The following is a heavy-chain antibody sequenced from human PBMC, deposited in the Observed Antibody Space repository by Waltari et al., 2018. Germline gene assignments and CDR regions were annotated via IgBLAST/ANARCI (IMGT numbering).Heavy chain of an antibody. D-gene: IGHD3-22*01. V-gene: IGHV3-30*02. CDR2: IRYDGSNK. J-gene: IGHJ4*02. Sequence: QVQLVESGGGVVQPGGSLRLSCAASGFTFSSYGMNWVRQAPGKGLEWVAFIRYDGSNKYYADSVKGRFTISRDNSKNTLYLQMNSLRAEDTAVYYCAKDSGMIVVANHQEGYWGQGTLVTVSS. CDR1: GFTFSSYG. CDR3: AKDSGMIVVANHQEGY.